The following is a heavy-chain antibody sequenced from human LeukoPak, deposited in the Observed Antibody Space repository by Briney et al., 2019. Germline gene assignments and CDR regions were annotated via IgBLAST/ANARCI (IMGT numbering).Heavy chain of an antibody. CDR3: ARQDRGGPYYYFDY. D-gene: IGHD3-10*01. CDR1: GGSISSYY. V-gene: IGHV4-4*09. CDR2: IYTSGST. J-gene: IGHJ4*02. Sequence: SETLSLTCTVSGGSISSYYWSWIRQPPGKGLEWIGYIYTSGSTNYNPSLKSRVTISVDTSKNQLSLKLSSVTAADTAVYYCARQDRGGPYYYFDYWGQGTLVTVSS.